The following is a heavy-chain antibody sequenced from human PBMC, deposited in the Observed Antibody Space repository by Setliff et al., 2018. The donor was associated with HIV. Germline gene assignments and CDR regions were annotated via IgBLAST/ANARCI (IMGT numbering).Heavy chain of an antibody. CDR2: IYYSGTT. CDR3: ARLSLSLVRGIINSGDRFFDY. J-gene: IGHJ4*02. Sequence: PSETLSLTCTVSGASVNSNNYYWGWIRQPPGRGLEWIASIYYSGTTYYNPSLKSRVTISVDTSKNQFSLKLSSVTAADTAVYYCARLSLSLVRGIINSGDRFFDYRGQGSLVTVSS. D-gene: IGHD3-10*01. CDR1: GASVNSNNYY. V-gene: IGHV4-39*01.